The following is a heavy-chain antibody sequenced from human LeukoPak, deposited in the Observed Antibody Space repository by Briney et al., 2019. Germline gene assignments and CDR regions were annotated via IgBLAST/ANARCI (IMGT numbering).Heavy chain of an antibody. Sequence: SQTLSLTCAISGDSVSGNSTVAWNWLRQSPSRGLEWLGRTYYRSKWNNDYAVSVKSRITINPNTSKSQFSLHLNSVTPEDTAVYYCARGRNSGFDYWGQGTLVTVSS. CDR2: TYYRSKWNN. D-gene: IGHD2/OR15-2a*01. J-gene: IGHJ4*02. CDR3: ARGRNSGFDY. CDR1: GDSVSGNSTVA. V-gene: IGHV6-1*01.